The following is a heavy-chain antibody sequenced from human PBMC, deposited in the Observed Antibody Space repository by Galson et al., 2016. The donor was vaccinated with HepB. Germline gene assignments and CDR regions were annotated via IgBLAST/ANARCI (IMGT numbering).Heavy chain of an antibody. CDR1: GGSINPYY. V-gene: IGHV4-59*13. CDR2: ISHTGST. J-gene: IGHJ4*02. CDR3: ARMSYFDISGYDYYFDY. Sequence: SETLSLTCTVSGGSINPYYWTWIRQTPGKGLEWIGYISHTGSTHYNPSLKSRVTISVDTSKNQFSLKLSSVTAADTAVYYCARMSYFDISGYDYYFDYWGQGTLVTVSS. D-gene: IGHD3-22*01.